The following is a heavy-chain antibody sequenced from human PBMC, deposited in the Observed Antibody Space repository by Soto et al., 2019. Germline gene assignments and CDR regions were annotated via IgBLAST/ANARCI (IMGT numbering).Heavy chain of an antibody. Sequence: GGSLRRSCAASGFTFSSYSMNWVRQAPGKGLEWVSYISSSSSTIYYADSVKGRFTISRDNAKNSLYLQMNSLRDEGTAVYYCARELDTAMGFDYWGQGSLVTVSS. CDR3: ARELDTAMGFDY. D-gene: IGHD5-18*01. CDR2: ISSSSSTI. J-gene: IGHJ4*02. V-gene: IGHV3-48*02. CDR1: GFTFSSYS.